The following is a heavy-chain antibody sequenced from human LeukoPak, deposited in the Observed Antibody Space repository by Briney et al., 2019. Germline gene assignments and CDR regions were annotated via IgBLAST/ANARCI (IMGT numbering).Heavy chain of an antibody. CDR2: INSDASST. D-gene: IGHD6-6*01. Sequence: GGSLRLSCAASGFTFSTYWMHWVRQAPGKGLVWVSLINSDASSTSYADSVKGRFTISRDNAKNTLYLQMNSLRAEDTAAYYCVRGVYYFDYWGQGTLVTVSS. J-gene: IGHJ4*02. CDR1: GFTFSTYW. CDR3: VRGVYYFDY. V-gene: IGHV3-74*01.